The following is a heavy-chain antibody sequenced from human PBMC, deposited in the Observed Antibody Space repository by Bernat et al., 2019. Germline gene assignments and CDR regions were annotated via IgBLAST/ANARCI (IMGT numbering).Heavy chain of an antibody. CDR3: ARETLMRIVGAVDYYGMDV. CDR1: GFTFSSYS. Sequence: EVQLVESGGGLVKPGGSLRLSCAASGFTFSSYSMNWVRQAPGKGLEWVSSISSSSSYIYYADSVKGRFTISRDNAKNSLYLQMNSLRAEDTAVYYCARETLMRIVGAVDYYGMDVWGQGTTVTVSS. D-gene: IGHD3-3*01. V-gene: IGHV3-21*01. CDR2: ISSSSSYI. J-gene: IGHJ6*02.